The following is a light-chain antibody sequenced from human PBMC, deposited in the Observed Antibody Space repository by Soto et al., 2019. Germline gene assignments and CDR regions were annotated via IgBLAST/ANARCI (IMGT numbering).Light chain of an antibody. J-gene: IGKJ5*01. V-gene: IGKV1-39*01. CDR3: QQSYSSRSIT. CDR1: QRISSY. CDR2: AAS. Sequence: DIQMTQSPSSLSASVGDRVTITCRASQRISSYLNWYQQKPGKAPKLLIYAASSLQSGVPSRISGSGSGTDSTLAIDSLQPEDVATYYWQQSYSSRSITFGQGTRLEIK.